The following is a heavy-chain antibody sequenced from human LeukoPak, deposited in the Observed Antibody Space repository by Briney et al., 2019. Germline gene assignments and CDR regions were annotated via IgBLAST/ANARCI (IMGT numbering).Heavy chain of an antibody. CDR1: GGSISSGGYY. Sequence: PSQTLSLTCTVSGGSISSGGYYWSWIRQHPGKGLEWIGYIYYSGSTYYNPSLKSRVTISVDTSKNQFSLKLSSVTAADTAVYYCARDTPYYQRAFDIWSQGTMVTVSS. CDR2: IYYSGST. J-gene: IGHJ3*02. CDR3: ARDTPYYQRAFDI. V-gene: IGHV4-31*03. D-gene: IGHD2-2*01.